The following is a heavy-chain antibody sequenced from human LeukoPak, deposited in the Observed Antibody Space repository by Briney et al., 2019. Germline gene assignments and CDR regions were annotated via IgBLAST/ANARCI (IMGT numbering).Heavy chain of an antibody. J-gene: IGHJ3*01. CDR1: GFSFTGYW. CDR3: ARLKGDSSGYDAFGV. CDR2: IYPGDSDT. V-gene: IGHV5-51*01. D-gene: IGHD3-22*01. Sequence: GESLKISCKGSGFSFTGYWIGWVRQMPEKGLERMGIIYPGDSDTKYSPSFQGQVTISADKSISTAYLQWSSLKASDTAIYYCARLKGDSSGYDAFGVWGQGTMVTVSS.